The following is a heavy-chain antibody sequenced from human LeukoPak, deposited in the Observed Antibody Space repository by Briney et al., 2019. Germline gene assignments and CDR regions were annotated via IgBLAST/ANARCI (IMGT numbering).Heavy chain of an antibody. Sequence: GGSLRLSCAASGFTFSDYYMSWIRQAPGKGLEWVSYISSSGSTVYYADSVKGRFTISRDNAKNSLYLQMNSLRAEDTAVYYCASPGDYDSSGYYKSYWGQGTLVTVSS. CDR1: GFTFSDYY. J-gene: IGHJ4*02. CDR2: ISSSGSTV. CDR3: ASPGDYDSSGYYKSY. D-gene: IGHD3-22*01. V-gene: IGHV3-11*04.